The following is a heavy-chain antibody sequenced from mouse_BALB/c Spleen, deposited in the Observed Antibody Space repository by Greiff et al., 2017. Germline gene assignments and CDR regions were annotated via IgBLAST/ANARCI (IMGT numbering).Heavy chain of an antibody. D-gene: IGHD1-1*01. CDR3: ARERNYDGSSYDAMDY. CDR2: INSNGGST. Sequence: EVQVVESGGGLVQPGGSLKLSCAASGFTFSSYGMSWVRQTPDKRLELVATINSNGGSTYYPDSVKGRFTISRDNAKNTLYLQMSSLKSEDTAMYYCARERNYDGSSYDAMDYWGQGTSVTVSS. CDR1: GFTFSSYG. J-gene: IGHJ4*01. V-gene: IGHV5-6-3*01.